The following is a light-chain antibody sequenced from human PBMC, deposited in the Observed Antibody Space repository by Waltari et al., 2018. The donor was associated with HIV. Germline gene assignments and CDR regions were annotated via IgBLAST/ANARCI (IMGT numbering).Light chain of an antibody. CDR2: DVT. J-gene: IGLJ7*01. V-gene: IGLV2-23*02. CDR1: SGTIGKYDL. CDR3: GSYAVPTECIV. Sequence: QSALTQQASVSGSLGQSIIISCNGISGTIGKYDLVSWYQEHPANAPKLLIYDVTRRHSGISSRLSAPKPDNPASLPIPVLQAEDEAAYCCGSYAVPTECIVFGGGTQLHVL.